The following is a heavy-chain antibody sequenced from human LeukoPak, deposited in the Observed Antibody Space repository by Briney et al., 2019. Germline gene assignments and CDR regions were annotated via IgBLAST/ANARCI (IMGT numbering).Heavy chain of an antibody. V-gene: IGHV1-18*01. J-gene: IGHJ3*02. CDR1: GYMFGTYG. CDR2: ISAYNGNT. D-gene: IGHD3-3*02. Sequence: ASVKVSCKASGYMFGTYGMTWVRQAPGQGLEWMGWISAYNGNTKYAQKFQGRVTMTTDTSTSTAYMEMTSLRSDDTAVYYCARHFLSGYYISFDMWGQGTAVIVSS. CDR3: ARHFLSGYYISFDM.